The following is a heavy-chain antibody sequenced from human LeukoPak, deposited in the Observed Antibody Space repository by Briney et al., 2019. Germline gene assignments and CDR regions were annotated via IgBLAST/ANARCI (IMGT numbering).Heavy chain of an antibody. CDR3: ARGVMGVVTVEVYYYYVMDV. CDR1: GYTFTSYA. J-gene: IGHJ6*02. CDR2: ISAYKSKT. Sequence: GASVKVSCKASGYTFTSYAISWVRQAPGQGLEWMGWISAYKSKTNYAHTLQGRVTMTTDTSTSTAYMELRRPRSDDTVVYCCARGVMGVVTVEVYYYYVMDVWGQRTTVSLSS. V-gene: IGHV1-18*01. D-gene: IGHD4-23*01.